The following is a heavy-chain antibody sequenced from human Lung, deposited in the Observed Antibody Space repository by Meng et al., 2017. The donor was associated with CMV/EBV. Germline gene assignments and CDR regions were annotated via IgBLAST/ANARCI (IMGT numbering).Heavy chain of an antibody. CDR2: ISAYNGNT. CDR1: GYSFSSYG. V-gene: IGHV1-18*01. J-gene: IGHJ4*02. D-gene: IGHD3-10*01. Sequence: ASVXVSXXASGYSFSSYGVNWVRQAPGQGLEWLGWISAYNGNTNYAQKFEGRVTMTTDTSTSTAYMELRSLRSDDTDVYDCARDRWYYGSGEYYPFDFWGQGXLVTVSS. CDR3: ARDRWYYGSGEYYPFDF.